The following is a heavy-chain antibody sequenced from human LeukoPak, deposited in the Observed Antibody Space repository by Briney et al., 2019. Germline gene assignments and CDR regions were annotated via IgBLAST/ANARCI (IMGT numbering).Heavy chain of an antibody. Sequence: PGGSLRLSCAASRFTFSNCWMHWVRQAPGKGLVWVSRINSDGSSTTYADSVKGRFTISRGNAKNTLYLQMNSLRAEDTAVYYCARDGYGSGPDIDYWGQGTLVTVSS. CDR3: ARDGYGSGPDIDY. J-gene: IGHJ4*02. D-gene: IGHD3-10*01. CDR2: INSDGSST. CDR1: RFTFSNCW. V-gene: IGHV3-74*01.